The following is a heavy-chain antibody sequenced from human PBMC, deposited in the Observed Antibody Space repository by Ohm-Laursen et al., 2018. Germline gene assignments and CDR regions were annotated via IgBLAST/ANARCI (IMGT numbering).Heavy chain of an antibody. CDR2: ISWNKKRI. CDR3: ARESRIYYYGSGSYYSH. V-gene: IGHV3-9*01. D-gene: IGHD3-10*01. CDR1: GFTFDDYA. Sequence: SLRLSCTASGFTFDDYAMHWVRQAPGKGLEWVAGISWNKKRIGYVDSVKGRFTMSRDNTKKSLYLQMNSLRAEDTAVYYCARESRIYYYGSGSYYSHWGQGTLVTVSS. J-gene: IGHJ4*02.